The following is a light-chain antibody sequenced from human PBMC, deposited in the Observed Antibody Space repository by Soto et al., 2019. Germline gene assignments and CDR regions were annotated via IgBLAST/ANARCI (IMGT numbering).Light chain of an antibody. J-gene: IGKJ2*01. CDR2: WTS. CDR1: QSVLYSSNNKTY. Sequence: DIVMTQSPDSLAVSLGERATINCKSSQSVLYSSNNKTYLAWYQQKPGQPPKLLIYWTSTRESGVPDRFSGRGSGTDFTLTISSLQAEDVAVYYCHQYYSTPYTFGRGTKLEIK. V-gene: IGKV4-1*01. CDR3: HQYYSTPYT.